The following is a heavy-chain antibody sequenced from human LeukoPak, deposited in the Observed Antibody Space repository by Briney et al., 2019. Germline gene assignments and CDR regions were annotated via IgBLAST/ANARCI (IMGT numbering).Heavy chain of an antibody. V-gene: IGHV3-23*01. CDR2: ISASGGGT. CDR1: GFIFSNYA. J-gene: IGHJ6*03. CDR3: AKWDENFYYMDV. Sequence: PGGSLRLSCAASGFIFSNYAMSWVRQAPGKGLQWVSSISASGGGTHYASSVRGRFSISRDNSKDTVFLQMNGLRAEDTAIYYCAKWDENFYYMDVWGQGTTVTVSS. D-gene: IGHD1-26*01.